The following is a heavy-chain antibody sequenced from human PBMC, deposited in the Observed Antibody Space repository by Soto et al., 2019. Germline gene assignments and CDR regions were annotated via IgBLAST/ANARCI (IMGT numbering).Heavy chain of an antibody. CDR1: GGSIISYY. CDR3: ARHSRAHPPGTAAAGTVWFDP. CDR2: IDYTGST. D-gene: IGHD6-13*01. V-gene: IGHV4-59*08. J-gene: IGHJ5*02. Sequence: SETLSLTCTVSGGSIISYYWSWIRQPPGKGLEWIAYIDYTGSTNYNPSLKSRVTISVDTSRDQFSLKLTSVTAADTAVYYCARHSRAHPPGTAAAGTVWFDPWGQGTLVTVSS.